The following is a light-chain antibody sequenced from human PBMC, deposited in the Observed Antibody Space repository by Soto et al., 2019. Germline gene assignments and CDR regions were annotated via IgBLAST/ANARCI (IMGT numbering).Light chain of an antibody. Sequence: SALTQPASVSGSPGQSIAISCTGTSSDVGGYDYVSWYQQHPDKAPKLIVYEVTHRPSGVSSRFSGSKSGNTASLTISGLQAEDEADYYCSSIRSGSTRVFGTGTKLTVL. CDR1: SSDVGGYDY. CDR2: EVT. V-gene: IGLV2-14*01. J-gene: IGLJ1*01. CDR3: SSIRSGSTRV.